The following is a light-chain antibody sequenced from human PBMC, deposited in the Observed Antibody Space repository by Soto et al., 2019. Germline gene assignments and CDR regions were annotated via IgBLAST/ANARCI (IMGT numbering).Light chain of an antibody. J-gene: IGLJ3*02. CDR2: EVS. Sequence: QSALTQPPSASGSPGQSVTISCTGTSSDVGDYNYVSWYQQHPGKAPKFMIYEVSMRPSGVPDRFSGSKYGNTASLTVSGLQAEDEADNYCSSYAGSNNWVFGGGTKLTVL. CDR1: SSDVGDYNY. CDR3: SSYAGSNNWV. V-gene: IGLV2-8*01.